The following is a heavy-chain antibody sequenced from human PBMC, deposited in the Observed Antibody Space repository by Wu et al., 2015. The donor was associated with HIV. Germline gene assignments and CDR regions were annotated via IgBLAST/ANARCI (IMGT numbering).Heavy chain of an antibody. CDR3: ARGGGSDWSVGYYFDY. CDR2: INPYSGGT. Sequence: QVQLVQSGTEVKKPGASVKVSCKASGYTFTRYVMSWLRQAPGQGLEWMGWINPYSGGTNYAQKFQDRVTMTRDTSISTAYMELSRLRSDDTAVYYCARGGGSDWSVGYYFDYVGPGNAGHRLL. J-gene: IGHJ4*02. CDR1: GYTFTRYV. D-gene: IGHD6-19*01. V-gene: IGHV1-2*02.